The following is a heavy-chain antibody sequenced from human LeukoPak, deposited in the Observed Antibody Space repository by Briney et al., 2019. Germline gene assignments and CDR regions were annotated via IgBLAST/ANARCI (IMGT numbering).Heavy chain of an antibody. CDR3: ARETFGTGTTSSAFDI. J-gene: IGHJ3*02. Sequence: PGGSLRLSCAASGFTFSSYAMSWVRQAPGKGLEWVSAISGSGGSTYYADSVKGRLTISRDNSKNTLYLQMNSLRAEDTAVYYCARETFGTGTTSSAFDIWGQGTMVTVSS. V-gene: IGHV3-23*01. CDR1: GFTFSSYA. D-gene: IGHD1-7*01. CDR2: ISGSGGST.